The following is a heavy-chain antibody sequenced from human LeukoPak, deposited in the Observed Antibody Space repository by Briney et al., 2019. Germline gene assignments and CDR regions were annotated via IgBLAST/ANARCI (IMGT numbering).Heavy chain of an antibody. J-gene: IGHJ3*02. V-gene: IGHV4-30-4*08. CDR2: IYYSGST. CDR1: GGSISSGSYY. CDR3: ARYCSSTSCFFDAFDI. D-gene: IGHD2-2*01. Sequence: SETLSLTCTVSGGSISSGSYYWSWIRQPPGKGLEWIGYIYYSGSTYYHPSLKSRVTISVDTSKNQFSLKLSSVTAADTAVYYCARYCSSTSCFFDAFDIWGQGTVVTVSS.